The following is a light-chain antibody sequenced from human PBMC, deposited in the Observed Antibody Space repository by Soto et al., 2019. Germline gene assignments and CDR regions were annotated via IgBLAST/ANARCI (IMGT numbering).Light chain of an antibody. J-gene: IGKJ5*01. CDR1: QSIDTY. V-gene: IGKV1-39*01. CDR3: QQSYSTPIS. CDR2: AAS. Sequence: DIQMTHSPSSLSASVGDRVTITCRASQSIDTYLNWYQQKPGKAPKVLIYAASSLQSGVPSRFSGSGSGTDFTLTISSLQPEDFATYYCQQSYSTPISFGQGTRLEIK.